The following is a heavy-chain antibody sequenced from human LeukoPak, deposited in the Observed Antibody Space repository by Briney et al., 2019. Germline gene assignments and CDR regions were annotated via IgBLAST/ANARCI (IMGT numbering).Heavy chain of an antibody. CDR2: ISSDGSNT. CDR1: GFTFSTYW. D-gene: IGHD5-18*01. Sequence: GGSLRLSCSASGFTFSTYWMHWVRQAPGKGLVWVARISSDGSNTNYADSVKGRFTISRDNAKNTLYLQMNSLRAEDTAVYYCARHLSGITGYTYGRGIDYWGQGTLVTVSS. CDR3: ARHLSGITGYTYGRGIDY. V-gene: IGHV3-74*01. J-gene: IGHJ4*02.